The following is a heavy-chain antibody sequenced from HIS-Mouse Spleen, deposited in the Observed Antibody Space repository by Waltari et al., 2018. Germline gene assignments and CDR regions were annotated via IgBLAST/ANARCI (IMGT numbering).Heavy chain of an antibody. D-gene: IGHD3-3*01. CDR2: IKHSGST. V-gene: IGHV4-34*01. Sequence: QVQLQQWGAGLLKPSETLSLTCAVYGGSFSGYYWIWIRQPPGKGLEWFGEIKHSGSTTYNPYLESRVTISVDTATNQFSRKLGSVTAADTAVYSCARVTIFGVVTNDAFDIWGQGTMVTVSS. CDR1: GGSFSGYY. J-gene: IGHJ3*02. CDR3: ARVTIFGVVTNDAFDI.